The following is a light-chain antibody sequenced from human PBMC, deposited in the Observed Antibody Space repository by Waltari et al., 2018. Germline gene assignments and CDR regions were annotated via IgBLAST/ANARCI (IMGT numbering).Light chain of an antibody. Sequence: DIQMTQSPSSLSASVGDRVTITCRASQSISGYLNWYQQKPGKAPKVLIYATSSLQSGVPSRFSGSVSGTDFTLTISSLQPEDFATYYCQQSYRTPPLTFGGGNKVEIK. V-gene: IGKV1-39*01. CDR3: QQSYRTPPLT. CDR1: QSISGY. CDR2: ATS. J-gene: IGKJ4*01.